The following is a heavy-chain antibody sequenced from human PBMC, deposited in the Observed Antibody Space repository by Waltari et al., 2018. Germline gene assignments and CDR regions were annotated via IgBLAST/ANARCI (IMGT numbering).Heavy chain of an antibody. V-gene: IGHV3-23*01. Sequence: EVQLLESGGGLVQPGGSLRLSCAASGFTFSSYAMSWVRQAPGKGLEWVSAISGSGCSTYYADAVKGRFTISRDNSKNTLYLQMNSLRAEDTAVYYCAKGGFKWEPTRYWGQGTLVTVSS. CDR2: ISGSGCST. CDR3: AKGGFKWEPTRY. CDR1: GFTFSSYA. J-gene: IGHJ4*02. D-gene: IGHD1-26*01.